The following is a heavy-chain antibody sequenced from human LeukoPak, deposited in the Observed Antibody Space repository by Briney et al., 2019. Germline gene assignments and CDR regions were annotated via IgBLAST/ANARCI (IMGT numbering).Heavy chain of an antibody. CDR1: GGTFSSYA. V-gene: IGHV1-69*13. CDR2: ITPIFGTA. D-gene: IGHD2/OR15-2a*01. J-gene: IGHJ4*02. Sequence: ASVKVSCKASGGTFSSYAISWVRQAPGQGLEWMGGITPIFGTANYAQKFQGRVTITADESTSTAYMELSSLRSEDTAVYYCARDINRGGRFDYWGQGTLVTVSS. CDR3: ARDINRGGRFDY.